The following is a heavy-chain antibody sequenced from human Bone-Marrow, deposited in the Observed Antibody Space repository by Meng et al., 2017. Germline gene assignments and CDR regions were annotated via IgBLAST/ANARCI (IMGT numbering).Heavy chain of an antibody. J-gene: IGHJ4*02. D-gene: IGHD1-26*01. Sequence: QVELVESGGGVVQSWMSLSLSCASSGFTFSSYAMHWVRQAPGKGLEWVAVISYDGSNKYYADSVKGRFTISRDNSKNTLYLQMNSLRAEDTAVYYCARVVWGYWGQGTLVTVSS. CDR2: ISYDGSNK. CDR1: GFTFSSYA. CDR3: ARVVWGY. V-gene: IGHV3-30*01.